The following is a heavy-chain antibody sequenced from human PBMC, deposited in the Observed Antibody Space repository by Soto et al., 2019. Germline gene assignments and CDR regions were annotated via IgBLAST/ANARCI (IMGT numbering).Heavy chain of an antibody. CDR2: ISHDGSNK. CDR1: GFTFSSFP. Sequence: PGGSLRLSCAASGFTFSSFPMHGVRQAPGKGLEWVALISHDGSNKYYADSVKGRFTISRDNSKNTLYLQMNSLRGEDTAVYYCAKWNVQQDSYGYFWGQGTLVTVSS. V-gene: IGHV3-30-3*02. J-gene: IGHJ4*02. D-gene: IGHD5-18*01. CDR3: AKWNVQQDSYGYF.